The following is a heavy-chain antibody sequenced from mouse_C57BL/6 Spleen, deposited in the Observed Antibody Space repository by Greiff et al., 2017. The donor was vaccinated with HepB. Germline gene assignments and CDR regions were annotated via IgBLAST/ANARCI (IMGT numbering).Heavy chain of an antibody. J-gene: IGHJ1*03. D-gene: IGHD1-1*01. CDR3: AREDYYGSRVLDV. Sequence: QVQLQQSGAELVKPGASVKISCKASGYAFSSYWMNWVKQRPGKGLEWIGQIYPGDGDTNYNGKFKGKATLTADKSSSTAYMQLSSLTSEDSAVYFCAREDYYGSRVLDVWGTGTTVTVSS. CDR1: GYAFSSYW. CDR2: IYPGDGDT. V-gene: IGHV1-80*01.